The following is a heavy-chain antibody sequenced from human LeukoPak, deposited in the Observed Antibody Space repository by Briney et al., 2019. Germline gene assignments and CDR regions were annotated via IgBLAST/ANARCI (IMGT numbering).Heavy chain of an antibody. CDR3: AKDYVLWFGVEDAFDI. D-gene: IGHD3-10*01. CDR2: ISGSGGST. Sequence: GGSLRLSRAASGFTFSSYAMSWVRQAPGKGLEWVSAISGSGGSTYYADSVKGRFTISRDNSKNTLYLQMNSLRAEDTAVYYCAKDYVLWFGVEDAFDIWGQGTMVTVSS. V-gene: IGHV3-23*01. CDR1: GFTFSSYA. J-gene: IGHJ3*02.